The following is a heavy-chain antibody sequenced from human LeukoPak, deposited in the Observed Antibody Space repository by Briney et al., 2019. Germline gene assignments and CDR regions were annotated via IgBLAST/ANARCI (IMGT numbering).Heavy chain of an antibody. Sequence: SGGSLRLSCSASGFSLSDYGMSWVRQAPGKGLEWVSYITMNSVRFYADSVKGRFTISRDNDKNSVYLQMNSLRDEDTAVYYCARDFIDYSNYPYYYGMDVWGQGTTVTVSS. CDR1: GFSLSDYG. J-gene: IGHJ6*02. CDR3: ARDFIDYSNYPYYYGMDV. CDR2: ITMNSVR. D-gene: IGHD4-11*01. V-gene: IGHV3-48*02.